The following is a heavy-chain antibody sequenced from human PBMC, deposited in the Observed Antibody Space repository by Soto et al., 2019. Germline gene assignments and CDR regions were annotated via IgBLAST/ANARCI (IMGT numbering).Heavy chain of an antibody. V-gene: IGHV1-46*01. CDR2: VNPSGGNT. CDR3: ARAPYSSSSFFFDS. Sequence: QVQVVQSGTEVKKPGASVKISCKASGYSFTAYFMHWVRQAPGQGLEWMGIVNPSGGNTNYAQKFQGRVTMTWDTSTRTVYMELSSLKSDDTAVYYCARAPYSSSSFFFDSWGQGTLVTVSS. J-gene: IGHJ4*02. D-gene: IGHD6-6*01. CDR1: GYSFTAYF.